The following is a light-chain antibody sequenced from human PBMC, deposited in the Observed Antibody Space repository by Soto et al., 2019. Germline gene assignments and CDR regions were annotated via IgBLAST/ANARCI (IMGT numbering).Light chain of an antibody. V-gene: IGLV1-51*01. CDR3: GTWDTSLGASV. CDR1: SSNIGNNY. J-gene: IGLJ1*01. CDR2: DNN. Sequence: QAVVTQPPSVSAAPGQRVTISCSGSSSNIGNNYVSWYQQLPGTAPKILIYDNNKRPSGIPDRFSGSKSGSSATLGITGLQTGDEADYYCGTWDTSLGASVFGTGTKVTVL.